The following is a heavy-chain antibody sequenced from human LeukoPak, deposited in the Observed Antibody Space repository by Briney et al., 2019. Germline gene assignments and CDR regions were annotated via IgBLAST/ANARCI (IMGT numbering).Heavy chain of an antibody. V-gene: IGHV3-21*01. CDR2: ISSSSSYI. J-gene: IGHJ4*02. Sequence: GGSLRLSCAASGFTFSTYNMNWVRQAPGKGLEWVSSISSSSSYIYYADSVKGRFTISRDNAKNSLYLQMNSLRAEDTAVYYCARHRDYYDSSGLGYWGQGTLVTVSS. CDR1: GFTFSTYN. CDR3: ARHRDYYDSSGLGY. D-gene: IGHD3-22*01.